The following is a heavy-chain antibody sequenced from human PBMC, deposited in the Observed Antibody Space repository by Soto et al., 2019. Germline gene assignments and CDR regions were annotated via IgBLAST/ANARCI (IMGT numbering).Heavy chain of an antibody. V-gene: IGHV1-8*01. CDR1: GYTFNNYD. Sequence: QVQLVQSGAEVKRPGASVMVSCRATGYTFNNYDINWVRQATGQGLEWMGRMNPNSGNTGYAQKFQGRVTMTRNTSISTAHLELSSLRSEDTSVYYCARAPVYGGNGWLDPWGQGTLVTVSS. CDR3: ARAPVYGGNGWLDP. D-gene: IGHD2-15*01. CDR2: MNPNSGNT. J-gene: IGHJ5*02.